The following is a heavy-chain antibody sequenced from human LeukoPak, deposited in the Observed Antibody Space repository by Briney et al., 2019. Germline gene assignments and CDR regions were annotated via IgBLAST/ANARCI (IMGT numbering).Heavy chain of an antibody. CDR3: ARACGYSSGWSFFRPFVGYMDV. CDR1: GGSISSSSYY. V-gene: IGHV4-39*07. D-gene: IGHD6-19*01. CDR2: IYYSGST. J-gene: IGHJ6*03. Sequence: SETLSLTCTVSGGSISSSSYYWGWIRQPPGKGLEWIGSIYYSGSTYYNPSLKSRVTISVDTSKNQFSLKLSSVTAADTAVYYCARACGYSSGWSFFRPFVGYMDVWGKGTTVTVSS.